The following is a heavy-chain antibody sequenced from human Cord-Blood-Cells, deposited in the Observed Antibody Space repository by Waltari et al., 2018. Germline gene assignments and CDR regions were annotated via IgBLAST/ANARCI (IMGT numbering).Heavy chain of an antibody. V-gene: IGHV1-2*02. CDR3: ARGVSPRITGTNWFDP. CDR1: GYTFTGYY. Sequence: QVQLVQSGAEVKKPGASVKVSCKASGYTFTGYYMHWVRQAPGQGLEWMGLINPNGGVTNYAQKFQGRVTMTRDTSISTAYMELSRLRSDDTAVYYCARGVSPRITGTNWFDPWGQGTLVTVSS. CDR2: INPNGGVT. D-gene: IGHD1-7*01. J-gene: IGHJ5*02.